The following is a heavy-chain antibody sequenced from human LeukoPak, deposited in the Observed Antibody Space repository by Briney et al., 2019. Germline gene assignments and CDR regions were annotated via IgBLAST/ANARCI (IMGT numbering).Heavy chain of an antibody. Sequence: PSETLSLTCSVSGGSISSNYYWSWIRQPPGKGLEWIGYIYYRGSTNYNPSLKSRVTIPVDTSKNQFSLNLNSVTAADTAVYYCARDLGSQMATISDWFDPWGQGTLVTGSS. J-gene: IGHJ5*02. D-gene: IGHD5-24*01. CDR2: IYYRGST. CDR1: GGSISSNYY. CDR3: ARDLGSQMATISDWFDP. V-gene: IGHV4-59*01.